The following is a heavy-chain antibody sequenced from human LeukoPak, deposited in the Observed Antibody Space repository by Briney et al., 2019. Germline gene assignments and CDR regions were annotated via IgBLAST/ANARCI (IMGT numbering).Heavy chain of an antibody. D-gene: IGHD2-8*01. CDR2: IYYSGST. J-gene: IGHJ3*02. V-gene: IGHV4-59*01. CDR1: GGSISSYY. CDR3: ARYCTNGVCYIDAFDI. Sequence: PSETLSLTCTVSGGSISSYYWSWIRQPPGKGLEWIGYIYYSGSTNYNPSLKSRVTISVDTSTNQFSLKLSSVTAADTAVYYCARYCTNGVCYIDAFDIWGQGTVVTVSS.